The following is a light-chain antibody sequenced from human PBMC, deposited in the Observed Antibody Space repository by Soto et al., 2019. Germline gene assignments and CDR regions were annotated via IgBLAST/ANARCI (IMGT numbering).Light chain of an antibody. CDR2: GAS. V-gene: IGKV3-15*01. Sequence: IVMTQSPVTLSVSPGSRATLSCMASQSVSRNLAWYQQKPGQAPRLLIYGASTRATGIPARFSGSGSGTDFTLTISSLQSEDFAVYYCQQYNNWPPWTFGQGTKVEI. CDR3: QQYNNWPPWT. CDR1: QSVSRN. J-gene: IGKJ1*01.